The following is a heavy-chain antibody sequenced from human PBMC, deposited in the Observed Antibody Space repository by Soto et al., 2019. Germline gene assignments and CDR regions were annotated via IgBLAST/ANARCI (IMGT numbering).Heavy chain of an antibody. D-gene: IGHD3-10*01. CDR1: GFTFSSYA. V-gene: IGHV3-23*01. Sequence: GGSLRLSCAASGFTFSSYAMSWVRQAPGKGLEWVSAISGSGGSTYYADSVKGRFTISRDNSKNTLYLQMNSLRAEDTTVYYCAKDRRYYDSGSYSERGYYFDYWGQGTLVTVSS. CDR3: AKDRRYYDSGSYSERGYYFDY. J-gene: IGHJ4*02. CDR2: ISGSGGST.